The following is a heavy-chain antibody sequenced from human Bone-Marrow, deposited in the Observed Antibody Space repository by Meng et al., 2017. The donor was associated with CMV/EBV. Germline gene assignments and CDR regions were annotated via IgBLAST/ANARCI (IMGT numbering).Heavy chain of an antibody. CDR2: IYPAESEI. D-gene: IGHD4-23*01. Sequence: KVSCKGSGYSFASYWIGWVRQLPGKGLEWMAIIYPAESEIRYSPSFQGQVSVSADRSTSTAYLQWSSLKASDTAMYYCARHGGNSGAWGQGKLVTVSS. V-gene: IGHV5-51*01. CDR1: GYSFASYW. CDR3: ARHGGNSGA. J-gene: IGHJ5*02.